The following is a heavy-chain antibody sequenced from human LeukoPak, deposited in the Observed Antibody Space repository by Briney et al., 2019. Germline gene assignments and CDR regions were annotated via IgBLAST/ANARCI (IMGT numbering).Heavy chain of an antibody. V-gene: IGHV1-18*01. D-gene: IGHD2-2*01. CDR3: ARDIISGYCSSTSCYFWVTALHYYYYGMDV. J-gene: IGHJ6*02. Sequence: GASVKVSCKASGYTFTSYGISWVRQAPGQGLERMGWISAYNGNTNYAQKLQGRVTMTTDTSTSTAYMELRSLRSDDTAVYYCARDIISGYCSSTSCYFWVTALHYYYYGMDVWGQGTTVTVSS. CDR1: GYTFTSYG. CDR2: ISAYNGNT.